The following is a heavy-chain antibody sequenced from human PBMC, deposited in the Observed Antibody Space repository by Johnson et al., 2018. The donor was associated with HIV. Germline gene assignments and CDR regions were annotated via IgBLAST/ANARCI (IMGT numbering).Heavy chain of an antibody. J-gene: IGHJ3*02. CDR1: GFTFSSYA. CDR2: ISYDGSSQ. D-gene: IGHD2-21*01. CDR3: ARDQYDRGDCAFDI. Sequence: QVQLVESGGGLVQPGRSLRLSCAASGFTFSSYAMHWVRQAQGKGMEWVAVISYDGSSQYYADSVKGRLTVSIDNSKNTLYLLMNSLRPEDTAVYYCARDQYDRGDCAFDIWGQGTMVTVSS. V-gene: IGHV3-30*04.